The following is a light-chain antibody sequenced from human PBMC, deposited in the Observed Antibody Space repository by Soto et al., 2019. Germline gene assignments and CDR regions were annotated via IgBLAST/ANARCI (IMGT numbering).Light chain of an antibody. CDR3: RSYTSSSVV. Sequence: QSALTQPASVSGSPGQSITISCTGTSSDVGGYNYVSWYQQHPGKAPKLMIYDVSNRPSGVSNRFSGSKSGNTASLTISGLQAEDEADYYCRSYTSSSVVFGGGTKLPVI. CDR1: SSDVGGYNY. J-gene: IGLJ2*01. CDR2: DVS. V-gene: IGLV2-14*01.